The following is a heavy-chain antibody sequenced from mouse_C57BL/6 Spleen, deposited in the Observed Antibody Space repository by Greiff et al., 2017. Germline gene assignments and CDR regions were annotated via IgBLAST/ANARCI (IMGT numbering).Heavy chain of an antibody. CDR2: ISSGSSII. Sequence: EVKLVESGGGLVKPGGSLKLSCAASGFTFSDYGMHWVRQAPEKGLEWVAYISSGSSIIYYADTVKGRFTISRDNAKNTLFLQMTSLRSEDTAMYYCARRDYYGSSYAMDYWGQGTSVTVSS. CDR3: ARRDYYGSSYAMDY. J-gene: IGHJ4*01. D-gene: IGHD1-1*01. V-gene: IGHV5-17*01. CDR1: GFTFSDYG.